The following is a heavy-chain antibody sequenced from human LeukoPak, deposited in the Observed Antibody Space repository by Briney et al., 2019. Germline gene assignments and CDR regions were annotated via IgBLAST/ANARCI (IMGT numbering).Heavy chain of an antibody. J-gene: IGHJ4*02. CDR1: GFTFSSYS. D-gene: IGHD5-24*01. V-gene: IGHV3-48*01. CDR3: ARVGLQGSPAYRH. CDR2: ISSSSSTI. Sequence: GGSLRLSCAASGFTFSSYSMNWVRQAPGKGLEWVSYISSSSSTIYYADSVKGRFTISRDNARNSLYLQMNSLRAEDTAVYYCARVGLQGSPAYRHWGQGNLVTVSS.